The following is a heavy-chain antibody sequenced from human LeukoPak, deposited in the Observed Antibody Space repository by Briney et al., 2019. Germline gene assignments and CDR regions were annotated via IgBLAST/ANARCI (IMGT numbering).Heavy chain of an antibody. D-gene: IGHD6-6*01. CDR1: GFNFTNYW. J-gene: IGHJ4*02. CDR3: VGTIASRGSEY. CDR2: LPPDELGI. Sequence: GGSLRLSCAASGFNFTNYWMHWVRQAPGMGLVWVSRLPPDELGIIYADSVKGRFTVSRDNAKNTVYLQMNNLRVDDTAMYYCVGTIASRGSEYWGQGALVTVSS. V-gene: IGHV3-74*01.